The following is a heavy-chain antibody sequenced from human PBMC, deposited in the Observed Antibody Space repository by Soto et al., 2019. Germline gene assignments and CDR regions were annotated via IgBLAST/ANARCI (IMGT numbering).Heavy chain of an antibody. J-gene: IGHJ6*02. CDR2: ISGYNGNT. CDR1: GYTFTNYG. Sequence: QVQLVQSGAEVKKPGASVKVSCKASGYTFTNYGISWVRQAPGQGLEWMGWISGYNGNTNYAQKVQGRLTMTTDTSTSTDYMELRSLRSDDTAVYYCARISDQYSSNYYQYGMDVWGQGTTVTVSS. CDR3: ARISDQYSSNYYQYGMDV. V-gene: IGHV1-18*01. D-gene: IGHD6-13*01.